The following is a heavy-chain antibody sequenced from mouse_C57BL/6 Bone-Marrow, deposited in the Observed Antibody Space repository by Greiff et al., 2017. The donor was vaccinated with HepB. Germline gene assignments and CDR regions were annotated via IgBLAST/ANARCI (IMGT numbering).Heavy chain of an antibody. D-gene: IGHD2-12*01. V-gene: IGHV1-18*01. J-gene: IGHJ3*01. CDR3: ARSEYYIPAWFAY. CDR1: GYTFTDYN. Sequence: VQLQQSGPELVKPGASVKIPCEASGYTFTDYNMDWVKQSHGKSLEWIGDINPNNGGTIYNQKFKGKATLTVDKSSSTAYMELRSLTSEDTAVYYCARSEYYIPAWFAYWGQGTLVTVSA. CDR2: INPNNGGT.